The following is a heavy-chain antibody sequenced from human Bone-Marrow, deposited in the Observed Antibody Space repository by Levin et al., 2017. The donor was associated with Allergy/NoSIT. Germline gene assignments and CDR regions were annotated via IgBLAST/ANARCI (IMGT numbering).Heavy chain of an antibody. V-gene: IGHV4-34*01. CDR1: GGSFSDYY. CDR3: ARAAWSGGGGFDP. D-gene: IGHD3-3*01. Sequence: SETLSLICAVYGGSFSDYYWSWIRQPPGKGLEWIGEINHSGSTNYNPSLKSRVTILVDTSKSQFSLKLSSVTAADTAVYYCARAAWSGGGGFDPWGQGILVTVSS. J-gene: IGHJ5*02. CDR2: INHSGST.